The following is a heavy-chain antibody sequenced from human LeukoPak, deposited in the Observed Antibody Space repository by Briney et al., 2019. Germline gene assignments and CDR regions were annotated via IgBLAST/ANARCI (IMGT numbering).Heavy chain of an antibody. CDR2: INSDGSSP. CDR1: GFSFSTYW. V-gene: IGHV3-74*01. J-gene: IGHJ4*02. Sequence: PGGSLRLSCAASGFSFSTYWMHWVRQAPGKGLVWVSRINSDGSSPNYADSVKGRFTISRDNAKNTLYLQMSSLRAEDTAVYYCVRDFAPQTYSSGWYDYWGQGTLVTVSS. CDR3: VRDFAPQTYSSGWYDY. D-gene: IGHD6-19*01.